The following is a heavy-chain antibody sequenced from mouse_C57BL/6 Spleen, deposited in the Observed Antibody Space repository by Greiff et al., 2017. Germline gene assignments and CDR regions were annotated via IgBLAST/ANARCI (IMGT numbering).Heavy chain of an antibody. CDR1: GYTFTDYY. Sequence: VQLQQSGPVLVKPGASVKMSCKASGYTFTDYYMNWVKQSHGKSLEWIGVINPYNGGTSYNQKFKGKATVTVDKSSSTAYMELNSLTSEDSAVYYWAREDLWPFDYWGQGTTLTVSS. CDR2: INPYNGGT. D-gene: IGHD1-1*02. V-gene: IGHV1-19*01. CDR3: AREDLWPFDY. J-gene: IGHJ2*01.